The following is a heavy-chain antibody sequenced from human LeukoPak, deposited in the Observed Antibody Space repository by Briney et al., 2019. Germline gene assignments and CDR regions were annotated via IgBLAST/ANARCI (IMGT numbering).Heavy chain of an antibody. D-gene: IGHD1-26*01. Sequence: AGGSLRLSCAASGFTFSSYWMHWVRQTPGKGLIYISRINNDGSSANYADSVGGRFTISRDNAKNSLYLQMNSLRAEDTDVYYCARDGGSYDFDAFDIWGQGTMVTVSS. CDR1: GFTFSSYW. J-gene: IGHJ3*02. CDR3: ARDGGSYDFDAFDI. CDR2: INNDGSSA. V-gene: IGHV3-74*01.